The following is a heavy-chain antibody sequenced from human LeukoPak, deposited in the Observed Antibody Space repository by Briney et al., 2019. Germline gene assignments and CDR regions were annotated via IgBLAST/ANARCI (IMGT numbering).Heavy chain of an antibody. CDR3: AREDYGDVYFDY. J-gene: IGHJ4*02. V-gene: IGHV3-30-3*01. CDR2: ISYDGSNK. D-gene: IGHD4-17*01. Sequence: GGFLRLSCAASGFTFSSYAMHWVRQAPGKGLEWVAVISYDGSNKYYADSVKGRFTISRDNSKNTLYLQMNSLRAEDTSVYYCAREDYGDVYFDYWGQGTLVTVSS. CDR1: GFTFSSYA.